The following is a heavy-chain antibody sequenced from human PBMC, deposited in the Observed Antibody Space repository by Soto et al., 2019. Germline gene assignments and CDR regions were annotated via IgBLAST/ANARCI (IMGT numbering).Heavy chain of an antibody. Sequence: QVQLQESGPGLVKPSQTLSLTCTVSGGSISSGDYYWSWIRQPPGKGLEWIGYIYYSGSTYYNPSLKSRVTISVDTTKNQFSLKLSSVTAADTAVYYCARGEIVGAPFYYIDYWGQGTLVTVSS. CDR1: GGSISSGDYY. V-gene: IGHV4-30-4*01. J-gene: IGHJ4*02. D-gene: IGHD1-26*01. CDR3: ARGEIVGAPFYYIDY. CDR2: IYYSGST.